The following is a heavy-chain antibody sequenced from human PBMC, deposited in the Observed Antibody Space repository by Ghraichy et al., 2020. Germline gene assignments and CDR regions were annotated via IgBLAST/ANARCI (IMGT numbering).Heavy chain of an antibody. J-gene: IGHJ5*02. CDR3: ARQKVGILADDS. V-gene: IGHV4-39*01. D-gene: IGHD6-25*01. CDR2: IFYSGST. Sequence: SETLSLTCTVSGGSISSSSYYWGWIRQPPGKGLEWIGSIFYSGSTYSNPSLKSRVTMSVDTPKNQFSLKLTSVTAADTAVYYCARQKVGILADDSWGQGTLVTVSS. CDR1: GGSISSSSYY.